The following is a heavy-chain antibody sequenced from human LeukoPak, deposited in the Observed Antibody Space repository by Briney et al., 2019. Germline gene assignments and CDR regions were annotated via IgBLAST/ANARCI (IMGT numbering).Heavy chain of an antibody. Sequence: GGSLRLSCAASGFTFSSYSMNWVRQAPGKGLEWVSYISSSSSTIYYADSVKGRFTISRDNSKNTLYLQMNSLRAEDTAVYYCASNEDRYVWGTYDYYYYGMDVWGQGTTVTVSS. D-gene: IGHD3-16*01. CDR2: ISSSSSTI. CDR3: ASNEDRYVWGTYDYYYYGMDV. CDR1: GFTFSSYS. V-gene: IGHV3-48*01. J-gene: IGHJ6*02.